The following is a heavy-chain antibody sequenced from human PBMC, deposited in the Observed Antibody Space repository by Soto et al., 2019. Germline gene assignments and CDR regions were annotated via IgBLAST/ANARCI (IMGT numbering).Heavy chain of an antibody. D-gene: IGHD3-22*01. Sequence: SETLSLTCTVSGVSISSGGYYWSWIRQHPGKGLEWIGYIYYSGSTYYNPSLKSRVTISVDTSKNQFSLKLSYVTAADTAVYYCARDNDSSARRAFDIWGQGTMVTVSS. CDR1: GVSISSGGYY. CDR2: IYYSGST. CDR3: ARDNDSSARRAFDI. V-gene: IGHV4-31*03. J-gene: IGHJ3*02.